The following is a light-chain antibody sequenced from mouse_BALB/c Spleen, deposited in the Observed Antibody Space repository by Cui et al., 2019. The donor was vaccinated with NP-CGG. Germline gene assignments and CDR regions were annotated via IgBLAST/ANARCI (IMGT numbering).Light chain of an antibody. J-gene: IGLJ1*01. V-gene: IGLV1*01. CDR1: TGAVTTSNY. CDR2: GTN. CDR3: ALWYSNHWV. Sequence: QAVVTQASALTTSPGETVTLTCRSSTGAVTTSNYANWVQEKPDQLFTGLIGGTNNRAPGVPARVSGSVIGDKAALTITGAQTEDEAIYFCALWYSNHWVFGGGTKLTVL.